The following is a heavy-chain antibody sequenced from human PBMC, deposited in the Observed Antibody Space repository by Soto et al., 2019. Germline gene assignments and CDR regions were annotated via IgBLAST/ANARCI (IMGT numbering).Heavy chain of an antibody. D-gene: IGHD3-3*02. CDR1: GRSMISYY. CDR2: VYTGGNT. CDR3: AREGNDRHFFFDS. Sequence: QLQESGPGLVKPSETLSLTCNVSGRSMISYYWSWILQPAGKGLEWIGRVYTGGNTNYNPSLKSRVTMSVDTSKSQFSLKLASVTAADTAVYYCAREGNDRHFFFDSWGQGTLVTVSS. J-gene: IGHJ4*02. V-gene: IGHV4-4*07.